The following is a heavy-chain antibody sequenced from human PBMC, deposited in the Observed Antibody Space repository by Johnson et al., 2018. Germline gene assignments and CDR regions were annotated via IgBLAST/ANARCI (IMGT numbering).Heavy chain of an antibody. Sequence: QLVESGGGLVQPGRSLRLSCVASGFSFDDYAMHWVRQAPGKGLEWVSSINWNGGSTGYADSVEGRFTISRDNAKNSLYLQMNSLRAGDTALYYCAKSKYCRFCYSMDVWGKGTTVTVSS. V-gene: IGHV3-9*01. D-gene: IGHD3-3*01. J-gene: IGHJ6*03. CDR2: INWNGGST. CDR3: AKSKYCRFCYSMDV. CDR1: GFSFDDYA.